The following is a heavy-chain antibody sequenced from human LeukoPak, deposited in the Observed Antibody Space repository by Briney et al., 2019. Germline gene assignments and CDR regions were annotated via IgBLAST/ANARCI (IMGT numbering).Heavy chain of an antibody. CDR2: ISSSTGAI. J-gene: IGHJ4*02. Sequence: GGSLRLSCAASGFTFTAYSMNWVRQAPGKGLGWVSCISSSTGAINYADSVKGRFTVSRDKAKKSVYLQMNSLRDEDTAIYYCARGEASAVLDYWGQGTRVTVSS. V-gene: IGHV3-48*02. D-gene: IGHD2-21*02. CDR1: GFTFTAYS. CDR3: ARGEASAVLDY.